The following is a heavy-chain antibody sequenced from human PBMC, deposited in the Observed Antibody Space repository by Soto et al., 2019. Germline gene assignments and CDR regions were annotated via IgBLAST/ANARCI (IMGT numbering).Heavy chain of an antibody. J-gene: IGHJ4*02. CDR1: GFSLSTSGVG. D-gene: IGHD5-12*01. Sequence: QITLKESGPTLVKPTQTLTLTCTFSGFSLSTSGVGVGWIRQPPGKALEWLALIYWDDDKRYSPSLKSRLTITKNSSKNQVVLTMTSMDPVDTATYYCGHRRGGDGYNPYLDYWGQGTLVTVSS. CDR3: GHRRGGDGYNPYLDY. CDR2: IYWDDDK. V-gene: IGHV2-5*02.